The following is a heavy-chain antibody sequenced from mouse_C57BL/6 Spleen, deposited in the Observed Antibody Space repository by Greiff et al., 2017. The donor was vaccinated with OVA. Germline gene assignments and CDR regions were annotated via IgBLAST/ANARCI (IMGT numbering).Heavy chain of an antibody. J-gene: IGHJ3*01. D-gene: IGHD1-1*02. CDR3: ATNYGPPFAY. Sequence: VKVVESGAELVKPGASVKISCKASGYAFSSYWMNWVKQRPGKGLEWIGQIYPGDGDTNYNGKFKGKATLTADKSSSTAYMQLSSLTSEDSAVYFCATNYGPPFAYWGQGTLVTVSA. V-gene: IGHV1-80*01. CDR1: GYAFSSYW. CDR2: IYPGDGDT.